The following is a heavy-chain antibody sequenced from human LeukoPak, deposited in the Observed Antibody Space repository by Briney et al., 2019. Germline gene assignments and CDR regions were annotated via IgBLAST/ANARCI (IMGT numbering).Heavy chain of an antibody. V-gene: IGHV4-59*01. CDR2: IYYSGST. CDR3: AGSSGSYYSRDY. J-gene: IGHJ4*02. CDR1: GGSISRNH. Sequence: SETLSLTCTVSGGSISRNHWSWIRQPPGKGLEWIGYIYYSGSTNYNPSLKSRVTISVDTSKNQFSLKLSSVTAADTAVYYCAGSSGSYYSRDYWGQGTLVTVSS. D-gene: IGHD1-26*01.